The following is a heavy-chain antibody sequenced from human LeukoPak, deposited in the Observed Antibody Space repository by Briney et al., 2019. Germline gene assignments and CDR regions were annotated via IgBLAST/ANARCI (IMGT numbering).Heavy chain of an antibody. Sequence: GGSLRLSCAASGFTFSSSAMSWVRQDPGKGMEWVSAISNNGGYTYYADSVQGRFTISRDNSKSTLCLQMNSLRAEDTAVYYCAKQLGYCSDGSCYFPYWGQGTLVTVSS. J-gene: IGHJ4*02. V-gene: IGHV3-23*01. CDR2: ISNNGGYT. D-gene: IGHD2-15*01. CDR1: GFTFSSSA. CDR3: AKQLGYCSDGSCYFPY.